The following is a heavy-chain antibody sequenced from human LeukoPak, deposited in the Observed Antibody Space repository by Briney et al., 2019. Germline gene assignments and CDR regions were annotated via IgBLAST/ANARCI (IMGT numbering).Heavy chain of an antibody. Sequence: SETLSLTCAVYGGSFSGYYWSWIRQPPGKGLEWIGEINHSGSTNYNPSLKSRVTISVDTSKNQFSLKLSSVTAADTAVYYCAREGDSRYSSSWLDYWGQGTLVTVSS. V-gene: IGHV4-34*01. CDR2: INHSGST. CDR3: AREGDSRYSSSWLDY. CDR1: GGSFSGYY. D-gene: IGHD6-13*01. J-gene: IGHJ4*02.